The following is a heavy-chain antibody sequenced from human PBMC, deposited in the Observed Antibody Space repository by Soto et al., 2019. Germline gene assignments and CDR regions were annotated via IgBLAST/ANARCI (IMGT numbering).Heavy chain of an antibody. Sequence: PGGSLRLSCAASGFTLSNHDMYWVRQATGKGLEWVSAIGIGGDTYYPGSVKGRFTISRQNAKNSLYLQMNNLRAGDTAVYYCARGPGYPRYYDGMDVWGQGTTVTVSS. J-gene: IGHJ6*02. CDR1: GFTLSNHD. D-gene: IGHD3-9*01. CDR2: IGIGGDT. CDR3: ARGPGYPRYYDGMDV. V-gene: IGHV3-13*01.